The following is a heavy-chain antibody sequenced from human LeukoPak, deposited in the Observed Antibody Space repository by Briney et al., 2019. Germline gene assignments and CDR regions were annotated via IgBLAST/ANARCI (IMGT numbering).Heavy chain of an antibody. V-gene: IGHV1-18*01. CDR1: GFTFTSYA. CDR2: ISAYNGNT. D-gene: IGHD3-9*01. Sequence: GSVKVSCMASGFTFTSYAISWVRQAHDQGLEWLGWISAYNGNTNFAQKLQGRVTMTTDTPSSKAYMDLRRMRCGCAGVHYCARDHAGTNTQVRFCLDWGQGTLVTVSS. J-gene: IGHJ4*02. CDR3: ARDHAGTNTQVRFCLD.